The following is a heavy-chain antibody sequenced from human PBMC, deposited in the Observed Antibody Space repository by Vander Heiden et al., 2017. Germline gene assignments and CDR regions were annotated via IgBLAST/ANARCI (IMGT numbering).Heavy chain of an antibody. CDR2: INHSGST. Sequence: QVQLQQWAAGLLKPSAPLSLPCAAYGRSFTGYYWSWLGKPPGKGQEWIGEINHSGSTNYNPTRKSRVTISVDTSKNQFSLKLSSVTAADTGVYYWARGGQWLRLGKGDWYYYYGMDVWGQVTTVTVSS. D-gene: IGHD5-12*01. CDR3: ARGGQWLRLGKGDWYYYYGMDV. V-gene: IGHV4-34*01. J-gene: IGHJ6*02. CDR1: GRSFTGYY.